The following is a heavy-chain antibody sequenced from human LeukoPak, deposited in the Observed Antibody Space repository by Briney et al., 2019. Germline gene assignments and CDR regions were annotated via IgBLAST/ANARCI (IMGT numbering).Heavy chain of an antibody. CDR2: TYYSSSWYN. CDR3: ARGWLQSGFDY. V-gene: IGHV6-1*01. CDR1: GDSVSTNRAG. D-gene: IGHD5-24*01. Sequence: SQTLSLTCAISGDSVSTNRAGWNWIRQSPSRGLEWLGRTYYSSSWYNDYAVSVRSRLTISADTSKNQFSLLFSSVTPDDTAVYFCARGWLQSGFDYWGHGTLATVSS. J-gene: IGHJ4*01.